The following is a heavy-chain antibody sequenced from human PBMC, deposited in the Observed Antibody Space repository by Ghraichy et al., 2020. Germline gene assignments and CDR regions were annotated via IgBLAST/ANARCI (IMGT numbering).Heavy chain of an antibody. J-gene: IGHJ4*02. V-gene: IGHV4-31*03. D-gene: IGHD6-6*01. CDR1: GGSISSGGYY. Sequence: TLSLTCTVSGGSISSGGYYWSWIRQHPGKGLEWIGYIYYSGSTYYNPSLKSRVTISVDTSNNQFSLKLSSVTAADTAVYYCARERSSSSSGRIDYWGQGTLVTVSS. CDR3: ARERSSSSSGRIDY. CDR2: IYYSGST.